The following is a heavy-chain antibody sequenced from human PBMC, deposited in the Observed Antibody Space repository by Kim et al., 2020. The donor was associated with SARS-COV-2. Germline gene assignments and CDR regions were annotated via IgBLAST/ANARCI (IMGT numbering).Heavy chain of an antibody. CDR3: AKDFKVAGILHGSDY. CDR1: GFTFSNYE. V-gene: IGHV3-48*03. Sequence: GGSLRLSCTASGFTFSNYEMNWVRQAPGEGLEWVSYINSASSTIYYTDSVKGRFTVSRDNAKNSLYLQMNSLRAEDTAIYYCAKDFKVAGILHGSDYWGRGTLVTVSS. D-gene: IGHD6-19*01. CDR2: INSASSTI. J-gene: IGHJ4*02.